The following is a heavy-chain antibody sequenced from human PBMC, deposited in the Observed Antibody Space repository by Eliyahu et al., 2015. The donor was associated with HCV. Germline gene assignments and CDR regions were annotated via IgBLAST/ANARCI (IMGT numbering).Heavy chain of an antibody. J-gene: IGHJ4*02. CDR2: TYYRSKWYT. CDR3: ARMGLYGPGYFDY. Sequence: QLQQSGPGLVKPSXTLSLTXSXSXDSVSSISVAWNWIRQSPSRGLEWLGRTYYRSKWYTDYAVSVKSRLTINPDTSKNQFSLQLNSVTPEDTAVYYCARMGLYGPGYFDYWGQGTLVTVSS. V-gene: IGHV6-1*01. CDR1: XDSVSSISVA. D-gene: IGHD3-10*01.